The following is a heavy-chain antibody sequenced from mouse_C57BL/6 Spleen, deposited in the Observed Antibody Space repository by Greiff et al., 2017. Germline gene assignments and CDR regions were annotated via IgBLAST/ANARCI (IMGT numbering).Heavy chain of an antibody. D-gene: IGHD1-1*01. Sequence: EVQRVESGGGLVKPGGSLKLSCAASGFTFSSYAMSWVRQTPEKRLEWVATISDGGSYTYYPDNVKGRFTISRDNAKNNLYLQMSHLKSEDTAMYYCARDPDYYGSSFYYFDYWGQGTTLTVSS. V-gene: IGHV5-4*01. J-gene: IGHJ2*01. CDR2: ISDGGSYT. CDR1: GFTFSSYA. CDR3: ARDPDYYGSSFYYFDY.